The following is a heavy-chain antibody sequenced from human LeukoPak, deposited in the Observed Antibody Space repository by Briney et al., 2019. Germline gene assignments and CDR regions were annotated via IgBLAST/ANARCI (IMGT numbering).Heavy chain of an antibody. CDR3: AKDSSSWYLGYFDY. CDR1: GFTFSSYG. Sequence: PGGSLRLSCAASGFTFSSYGMSWVRQAPGKGLEWVSAISGSGGSTYYADSVKGRFTISRDNSKNTLYLQMNSLRAEDTAVYYCAKDSSSWYLGYFDYWGQGTLVTVSS. CDR2: ISGSGGST. D-gene: IGHD6-13*01. V-gene: IGHV3-23*01. J-gene: IGHJ4*02.